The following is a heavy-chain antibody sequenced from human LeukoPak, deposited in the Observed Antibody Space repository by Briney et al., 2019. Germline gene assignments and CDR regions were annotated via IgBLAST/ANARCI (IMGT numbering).Heavy chain of an antibody. V-gene: IGHV4-34*01. J-gene: IGHJ4*02. CDR1: GFTFRTYG. D-gene: IGHD1-1*01. CDR2: INYSGST. Sequence: SCAASGFTFRTYGMHWVRQPPGKGLEWIGEINYSGSTNYNPSLKSRVTISADTSKNQFSLKVSSVTAADTAVYYCARDTTGDSDWGQGTLVTVSS. CDR3: ARDTTGDSD.